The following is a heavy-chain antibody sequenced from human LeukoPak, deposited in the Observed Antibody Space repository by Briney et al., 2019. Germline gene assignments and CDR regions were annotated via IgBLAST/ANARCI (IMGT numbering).Heavy chain of an antibody. D-gene: IGHD3-9*01. Sequence: SETLSLTCTVSGGSISSYYWSWIRQPPGKGLEWIGYIYYSGSTNYNPSLKSRVTISVDTSKNQFSLQLNSVTPEDTAVYYCARGTKLDFDWLFDAFDIWGQGTMVTVSS. CDR1: GGSISSYY. CDR3: ARGTKLDFDWLFDAFDI. J-gene: IGHJ3*02. CDR2: IYYSGST. V-gene: IGHV4-59*12.